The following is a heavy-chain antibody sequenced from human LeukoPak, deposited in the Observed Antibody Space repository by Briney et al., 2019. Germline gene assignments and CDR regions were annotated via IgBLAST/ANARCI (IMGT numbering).Heavy chain of an antibody. CDR3: ASAMIGVPDDAFDI. V-gene: IGHV4-34*01. J-gene: IGHJ3*02. D-gene: IGHD3-22*01. Sequence: SETLSLTCAVYGGSFSGYYWSWIGQPPARELEWMGEINHSGGTNYNPSLKSRVTISVDTSKNQFSLKLSSATAADTAVYYCASAMIGVPDDAFDIWGQGTMVTVSS. CDR2: INHSGGT. CDR1: GGSFSGYY.